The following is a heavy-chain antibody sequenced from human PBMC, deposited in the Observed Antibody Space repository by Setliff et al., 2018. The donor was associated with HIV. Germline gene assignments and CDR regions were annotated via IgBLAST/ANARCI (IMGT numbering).Heavy chain of an antibody. D-gene: IGHD2-21*01. J-gene: IGHJ4*02. CDR3: AKIAGEFTDF. Sequence: PRGSLRLSCATSGFTFSIYAMSWVRQVPGKGLEWVSAISGSGGSTYYADSVKGRFTISRDNSKNTLYLQMNSLRAEDTAVYYCAKIAGEFTDFWGQGTLVTVSS. V-gene: IGHV3-23*01. CDR1: GFTFSIYA. CDR2: ISGSGGST.